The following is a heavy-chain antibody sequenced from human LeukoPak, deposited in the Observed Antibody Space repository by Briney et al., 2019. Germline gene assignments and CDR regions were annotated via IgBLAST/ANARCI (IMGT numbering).Heavy chain of an antibody. J-gene: IGHJ5*02. D-gene: IGHD6-13*01. CDR2: IYYSGTT. CDR1: GGSINSRGYY. CDR3: ARSTGGAAAADFDP. Sequence: SETLSLTCTVSGGSINSRGYYWGWIRQHPGEGLEWIGYIYYSGTTYYNPSLKSRATISLDTSKNHFSLNLISVTDADTAIYYCARSTGGAAAADFDPWGQGTLVTVSS. V-gene: IGHV4-31*03.